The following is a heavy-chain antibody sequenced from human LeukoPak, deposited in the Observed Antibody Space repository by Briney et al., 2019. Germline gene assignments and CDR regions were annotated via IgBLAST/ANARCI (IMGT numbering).Heavy chain of an antibody. V-gene: IGHV3-33*08. D-gene: IGHD3-10*01. CDR2: ICYDGSDK. CDR3: ARDKGRGAFDI. Sequence: GGSLRLSCAASGFTFSAYSMNWVRQAPGKGLEWVAVICYDGSDKYYADSVKGRFTISRDNSKNTLYLQMNSLRAEDTAVYYCARDKGRGAFDIWGQGTMVTVSS. CDR1: GFTFSAYS. J-gene: IGHJ3*02.